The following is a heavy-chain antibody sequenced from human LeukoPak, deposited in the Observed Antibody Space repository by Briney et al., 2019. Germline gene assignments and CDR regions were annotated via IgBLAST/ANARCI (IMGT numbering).Heavy chain of an antibody. CDR1: GFTFSSYS. Sequence: GGCLRLSCAASGFTFSSYSMNWVRQAPGKGLEWVSYISSSSSTIYYADSVKGRFTISRDNAKNSLYLQMNSLRDEDTAVYYCAIQLLSYYYYYGMDVWGQGTTVTVSS. CDR3: AIQLLSYYYYYGMDV. V-gene: IGHV3-48*02. D-gene: IGHD2-2*01. J-gene: IGHJ6*02. CDR2: ISSSSSTI.